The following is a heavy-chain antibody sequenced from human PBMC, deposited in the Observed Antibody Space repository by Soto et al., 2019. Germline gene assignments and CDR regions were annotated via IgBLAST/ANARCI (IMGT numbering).Heavy chain of an antibody. CDR3: ASPLRTVSSGWSSPYFDD. CDR2: ISYDGSNK. V-gene: IGHV3-30-3*01. Sequence: PGGYLRLSCAASGFTFSSYAMHWVRQAPGKGLEWVAVISYDGSNKYYADSVKGRFTISRDNSKNTLYLQMNSLRAEDTAAYYCASPLRTVSSGWSSPYFDDWGQATLVPVSS. CDR1: GFTFSSYA. D-gene: IGHD6-19*01. J-gene: IGHJ4*02.